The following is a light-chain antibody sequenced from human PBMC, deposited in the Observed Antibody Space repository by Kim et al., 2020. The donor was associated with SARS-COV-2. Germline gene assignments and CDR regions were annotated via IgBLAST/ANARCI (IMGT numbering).Light chain of an antibody. J-gene: IGLJ3*02. CDR1: SGHSSYA. CDR2: VNSDGSH. Sequence: QLVLTQSPSASASLGASVKLTCTLSSGHSSYAIAWHQQQPEKGPQYLMKVNSDGSHSKGDGIPDRFSGSSSGAERYLTISSLQSDDEADYYCQTWGTGVWVFGGGTQLTVL. CDR3: QTWGTGVWV. V-gene: IGLV4-69*02.